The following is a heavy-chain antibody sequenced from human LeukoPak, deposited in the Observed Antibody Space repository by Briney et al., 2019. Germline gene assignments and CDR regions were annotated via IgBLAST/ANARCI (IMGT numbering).Heavy chain of an antibody. Sequence: GGSLRLSCAASGFTFSRYWMSWVRQAPGKGLEWVANIKQDGSEKYYVDSVKGRFTISRDNAMNSLYLQMNSLRGDDTAVYYCARQTMILVVERKLVFDPWGQGTLVTVSS. D-gene: IGHD3-22*01. CDR2: IKQDGSEK. V-gene: IGHV3-7*01. CDR1: GFTFSRYW. CDR3: ARQTMILVVERKLVFDP. J-gene: IGHJ5*02.